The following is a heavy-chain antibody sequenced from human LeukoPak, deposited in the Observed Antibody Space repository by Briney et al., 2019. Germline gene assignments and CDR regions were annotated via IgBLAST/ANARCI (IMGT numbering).Heavy chain of an antibody. CDR3: ARHSVLRFLEWLANVGGVDY. CDR1: GGSFSGYY. V-gene: IGHV4-34*01. CDR2: IYYSGST. D-gene: IGHD3-3*01. Sequence: SETLSLTCAVYGGSFSGYYWSWIRQPPGKGLEWIGSIYYSGSTYYNPSLKSRVTISVDTSKNQLSLKLSSVTAADTAVYYCARHSVLRFLEWLANVGGVDYWGQGTLVTVSS. J-gene: IGHJ4*02.